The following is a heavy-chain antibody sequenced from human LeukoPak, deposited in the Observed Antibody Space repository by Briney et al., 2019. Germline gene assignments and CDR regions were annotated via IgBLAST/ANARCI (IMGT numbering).Heavy chain of an antibody. CDR1: GYTFTDYY. D-gene: IGHD3-22*01. Sequence: ASVKVSCKSSGYTFTDYYIHWVRQAPGQGLEWMGWINPNSGGTNYAQKFQGRVTMTRDTSISTAYMELSRLRSDDTAVYYCAREGYDSSGYDWGQGTLVTVSS. CDR2: INPNSGGT. V-gene: IGHV1-2*02. J-gene: IGHJ4*02. CDR3: AREGYDSSGYD.